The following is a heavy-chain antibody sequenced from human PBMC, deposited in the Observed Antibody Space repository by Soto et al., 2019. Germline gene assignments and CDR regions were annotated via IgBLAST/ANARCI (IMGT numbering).Heavy chain of an antibody. J-gene: IGHJ4*02. Sequence: GGSLRRSGVAAGCSFGDYGMYQVRQTPGKGLEWGADIYHDGSTIYYADSVKGRFTISSDYSKNSLYLPINSLSAADTATYYCVRDSGYWGRGTLVTVSS. CDR3: VRDSGY. CDR2: IYHDGSTI. V-gene: IGHV3-33*01. CDR1: GCSFGDYG.